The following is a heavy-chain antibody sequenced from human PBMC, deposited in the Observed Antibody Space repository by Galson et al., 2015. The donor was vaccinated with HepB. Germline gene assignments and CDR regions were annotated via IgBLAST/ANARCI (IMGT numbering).Heavy chain of an antibody. CDR1: GFTFSSYA. V-gene: IGHV3-30-3*01. J-gene: IGHJ4*02. Sequence: SLRLSCAASGFTFSSYAMHWVRQAPGKGLEWVAVISYDGSNKYYADSVKGRFTISRDNSKNTLCLQMNSLRAEDTAVYYCAREERIDYWGQGTLVTVSS. CDR3: AREERIDY. CDR2: ISYDGSNK.